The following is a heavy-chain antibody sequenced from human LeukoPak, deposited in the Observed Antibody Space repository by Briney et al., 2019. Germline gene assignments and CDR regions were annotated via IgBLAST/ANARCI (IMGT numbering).Heavy chain of an antibody. V-gene: IGHV1-69*13. CDR1: GGTFSSYA. D-gene: IGHD2-15*01. Sequence: EASVKVSCKASGGTFSSYAISWVRQAPGQGLEWMGEIIPIFGTANYAQKFQGRVTITADESTSTAYMELSSLRSEDTAVYYCARDQGRGCSGGSCYFSGWGQGTLVTVSS. CDR3: ARDQGRGCSGGSCYFSG. J-gene: IGHJ4*02. CDR2: IIPIFGTA.